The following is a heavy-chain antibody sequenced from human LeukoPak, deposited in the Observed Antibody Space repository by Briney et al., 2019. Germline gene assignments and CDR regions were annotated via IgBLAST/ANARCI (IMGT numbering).Heavy chain of an antibody. D-gene: IGHD1-1*01. CDR1: GYSISNDYY. CDR3: AKAGTTGIHHWFDP. Sequence: PSETLSLTCIVSGYSISNDYYWGWIRQPPGKGLEWIGNIYHSGGSYYNPSLKSRVTILVDTSKNQFSLKLSSVTAADTAVYYCAKAGTTGIHHWFDPWGQGNLVTVSS. J-gene: IGHJ5*02. V-gene: IGHV4-38-2*02. CDR2: IYHSGGS.